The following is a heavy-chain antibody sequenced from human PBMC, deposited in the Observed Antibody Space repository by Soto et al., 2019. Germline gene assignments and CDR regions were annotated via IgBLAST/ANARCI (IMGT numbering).Heavy chain of an antibody. J-gene: IGHJ4*02. V-gene: IGHV1-46*01. CDR2: INPNGGST. CDR3: ARGLAAGDY. D-gene: IGHD6-13*01. Sequence: QVQLVQSGAEVKKRGASVKLSCKASGYTFTNYYIHWVRQAPGQGLEWMAIINPNGGSTNYAQKFQGRVTLTRDTSTSTVYMDLSSLKSEDTAVYYCARGLAAGDYWGQGTLVTVSS. CDR1: GYTFTNYY.